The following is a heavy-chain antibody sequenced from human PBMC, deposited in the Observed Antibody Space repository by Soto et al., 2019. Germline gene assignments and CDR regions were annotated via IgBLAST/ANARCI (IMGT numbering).Heavy chain of an antibody. CDR1: GGSFRGYD. CDR2: ISHSGST. Sequence: SETLSLTCAVYGGSFRGYDWSWIRQPPGKGLEWIGDISHSGSTNYNPSLKSRVTISVDTSKNQFSLKLGSVTAADTAVYYCARGVKEVTNFRFYYYYMDVWDKGTTVNV. V-gene: IGHV4-34*01. J-gene: IGHJ6*03. CDR3: ARGVKEVTNFRFYYYYMDV. D-gene: IGHD4-17*01.